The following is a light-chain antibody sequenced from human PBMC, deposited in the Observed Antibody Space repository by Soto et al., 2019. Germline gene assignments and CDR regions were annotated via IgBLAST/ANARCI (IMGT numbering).Light chain of an antibody. J-gene: IGKJ1*01. V-gene: IGKV1-39*01. CDR1: QTISGL. Sequence: EIVVTQSPSSLSLSLGDRVTLTCRASQTISGLVDWYRQKSGQAPELLIYDTSTRHTGVPSRFSGGGSGTDFTLTISSLELADFGTYYCQQSYNSPLTFGQGTQLDIK. CDR2: DTS. CDR3: QQSYNSPLT.